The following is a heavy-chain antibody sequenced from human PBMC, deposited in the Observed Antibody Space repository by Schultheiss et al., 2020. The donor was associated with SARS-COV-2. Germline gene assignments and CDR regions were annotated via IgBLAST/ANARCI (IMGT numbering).Heavy chain of an antibody. CDR3: ASSVYSSSLPIDYYYYYMDV. CDR2: IYYSGST. V-gene: IGHV4-39*07. CDR1: GGSISSSSYY. J-gene: IGHJ6*03. D-gene: IGHD6-6*01. Sequence: SETLSLTCTVSGGSISSSSYYWGWIRQPPGKGLEWIGSIYYSGSTNYNPSLKSRVTMSVDTSKNQFSLKLSSVTDADTAVYYCASSVYSSSLPIDYYYYYMDVWGKGTTVTVSS.